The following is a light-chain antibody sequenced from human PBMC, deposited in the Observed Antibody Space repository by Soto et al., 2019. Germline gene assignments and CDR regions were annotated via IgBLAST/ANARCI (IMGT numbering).Light chain of an antibody. CDR1: SSNFGAGYD. V-gene: IGLV1-40*01. CDR2: GNT. CDR3: QSYDTTLSSWV. Sequence: QSVLTQAPSVSGAPGQRVTISRTGSSSNFGAGYDVQWYQHLPGTAPKLLIHGNTNRPSGVPDRFSGSKSGTSASLAITALQAEDEGDYYCQSYDTTLSSWVFGGGTKVTVL. J-gene: IGLJ3*02.